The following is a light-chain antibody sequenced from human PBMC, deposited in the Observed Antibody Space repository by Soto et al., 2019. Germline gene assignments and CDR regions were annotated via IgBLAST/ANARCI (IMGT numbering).Light chain of an antibody. Sequence: DVVLTQSPLSLPVNFGQPASISCRSSKSLVYSDGNTHLSWFHQRPGQSPRRLIYRVSSRDSRVPARVSGSGSGTDFTLEISRVEAEDVGIYYCTQGTHWPRTFGQGTKVEVK. CDR3: TQGTHWPRT. CDR2: RVS. CDR1: KSLVYSDGNTH. J-gene: IGKJ1*01. V-gene: IGKV2-30*01.